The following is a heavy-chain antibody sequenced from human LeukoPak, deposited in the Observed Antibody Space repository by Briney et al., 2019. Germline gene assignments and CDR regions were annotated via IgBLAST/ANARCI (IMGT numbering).Heavy chain of an antibody. CDR3: AREVVVPAASDAFDI. Sequence: SQTLSLTCTVSGGSISSGDYYWSWIRQPPGKCLEWIGYIYYSGSTYYNPSLKSRVTISVDTSKNQFSLKLSSVTAADTAVYYCAREVVVPAASDAFDIWGQGTMVTVPS. D-gene: IGHD2-2*01. CDR2: IYYSGST. J-gene: IGHJ3*02. V-gene: IGHV4-30-4*08. CDR1: GGSISSGDYY.